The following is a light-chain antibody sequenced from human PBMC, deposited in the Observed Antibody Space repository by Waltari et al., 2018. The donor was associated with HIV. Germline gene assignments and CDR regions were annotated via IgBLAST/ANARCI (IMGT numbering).Light chain of an antibody. Sequence: SYVLTQSPSVSVAPGKTARITCGGKHLGSKSDNWYQQQPGQAPVMVIYHDTDRPSGIPDRFSGSNSEDTATLTIRRVEAGDEADYYCQVWDTNTDQYVIFGGGTNLAV. J-gene: IGLJ2*01. CDR1: HLGSKS. CDR2: HDT. V-gene: IGLV3-21*01. CDR3: QVWDTNTDQYVI.